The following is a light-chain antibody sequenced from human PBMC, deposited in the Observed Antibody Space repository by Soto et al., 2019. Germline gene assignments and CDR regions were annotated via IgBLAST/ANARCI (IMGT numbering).Light chain of an antibody. CDR2: AVS. Sequence: QSALTQPASVSGSPGQSITIYCTGTSSDIGSYNYVSWYQQHPGEVPRLMIYAVSNRPSGVSNRFSGSKSGNTASLTISGLQAEDEADYYCGSYTSDNALVFGRGTKVTVL. J-gene: IGLJ2*01. V-gene: IGLV2-14*03. CDR1: SSDIGSYNY. CDR3: GSYTSDNALV.